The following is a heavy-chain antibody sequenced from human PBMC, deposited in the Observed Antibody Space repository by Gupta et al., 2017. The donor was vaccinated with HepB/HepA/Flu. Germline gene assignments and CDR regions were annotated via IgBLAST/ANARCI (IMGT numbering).Heavy chain of an antibody. V-gene: IGHV3-23*01. CDR3: AKEYLDFWSGPRNPNYMDV. Sequence: EVQLLESGGGLVQPGGSLRLSCAASGFTFSSYAMSWVRQAPGKGLEWVSAISGSGGSTYYADSVKGRFTISRDNSKNTLYLQMNSLRAEDTAVYYCAKEYLDFWSGPRNPNYMDVWGKGTTVTVSS. J-gene: IGHJ6*03. D-gene: IGHD3-3*01. CDR1: GFTFSSYA. CDR2: ISGSGGST.